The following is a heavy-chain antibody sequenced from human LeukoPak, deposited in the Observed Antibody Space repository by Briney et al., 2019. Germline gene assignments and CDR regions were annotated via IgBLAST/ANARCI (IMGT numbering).Heavy chain of an antibody. Sequence: PSETLSLTCTVSGGSISSGGYYWSWIRQHPGKGLEWIGYIYYSGSTYYNPSLKSRVTISVDTSKNQFSLKLSSVTAADTAVYYRARGLRRGSGSYYTYWGQGTLVTVSS. CDR3: ARGLRRGSGSYYTY. J-gene: IGHJ4*02. V-gene: IGHV4-31*03. CDR2: IYYSGST. CDR1: GGSISSGGYY. D-gene: IGHD3-10*01.